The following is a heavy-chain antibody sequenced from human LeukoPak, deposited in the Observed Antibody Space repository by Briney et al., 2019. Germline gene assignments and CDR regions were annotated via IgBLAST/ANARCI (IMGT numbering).Heavy chain of an antibody. D-gene: IGHD5-12*01. CDR2: MNPNSGNT. Sequence: ASVKVSCKASGYTFASYDINWVRQATGQGLEWMGWMNPNSGNTGYAQKFQGRVTITRNTSISTAYMELRSLRSDDTAVYYCARDLSGLSAFEIWGQGTMVTVSS. CDR1: GYTFASYD. V-gene: IGHV1-8*03. J-gene: IGHJ3*02. CDR3: ARDLSGLSAFEI.